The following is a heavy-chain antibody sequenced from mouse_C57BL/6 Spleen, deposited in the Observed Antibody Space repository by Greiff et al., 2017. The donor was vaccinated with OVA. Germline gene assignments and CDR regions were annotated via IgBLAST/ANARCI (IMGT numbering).Heavy chain of an antibody. V-gene: IGHV1-26*01. CDR3: ARYDYDGSMDY. J-gene: IGHJ4*01. CDR2: INPNNGGT. Sequence: EVQLQQSGPELVKPGASVKISCKASGYTFTDYYMNWVKQSHGKSLELIGDINPNNGGTSYNQKFKGKATLTVDKSSSTAYMELRSLTSEDSAVYYCARYDYDGSMDYWGQGTSVTVSS. D-gene: IGHD2-4*01. CDR1: GYTFTDYY.